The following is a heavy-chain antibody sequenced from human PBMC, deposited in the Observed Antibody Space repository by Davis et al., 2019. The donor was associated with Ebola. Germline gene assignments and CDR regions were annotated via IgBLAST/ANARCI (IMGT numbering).Heavy chain of an antibody. D-gene: IGHD6-19*01. CDR3: ARQRQWLASGGMDV. CDR1: GDSISSYY. V-gene: IGHV4-59*08. CDR2: IYYSGTT. J-gene: IGHJ6*02. Sequence: MPSETLSLTCTVSGDSISSYYWSWIRQPPGKGLEWIGYIYYSGTTKYNPSLESRVTISVDTSKNQFSLKLSSVTAADTAVYYCARQRQWLASGGMDVWGQGTTVTVSS.